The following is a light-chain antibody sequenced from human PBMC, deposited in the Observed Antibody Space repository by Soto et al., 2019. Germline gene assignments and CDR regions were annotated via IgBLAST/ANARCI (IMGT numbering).Light chain of an antibody. Sequence: ENVLTQSPGTLSLSPGERATLSCRASQSVSSYSLAWYQQKPGQAPRLVMYGTSSRATGIPNRFSGSGSGTDFTLTISRLEPEDFAVYYCQQYGNSPQTFGQGTKVDIK. V-gene: IGKV3-20*01. CDR2: GTS. J-gene: IGKJ1*01. CDR3: QQYGNSPQT. CDR1: QSVSSYS.